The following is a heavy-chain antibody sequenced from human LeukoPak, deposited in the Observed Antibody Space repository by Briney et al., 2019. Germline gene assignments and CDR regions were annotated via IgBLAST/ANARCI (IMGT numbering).Heavy chain of an antibody. V-gene: IGHV4-59*12. CDR2: ISYSGST. J-gene: IGHJ4*02. D-gene: IGHD6-19*01. CDR3: ARIPVSSGWYGGYYFDY. CDR1: GGSISSYY. Sequence: SETLSLTCTVSGGSISSYYWSWIRQPPGKGLEWIGYISYSGSTNYNPSLKSRVTISLDTSKNQFSLKLSSVTAADTAVYYCARIPVSSGWYGGYYFDYWGQGTLVTVSS.